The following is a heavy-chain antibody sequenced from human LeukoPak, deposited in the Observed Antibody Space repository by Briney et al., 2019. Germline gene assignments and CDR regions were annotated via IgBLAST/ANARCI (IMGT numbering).Heavy chain of an antibody. CDR1: GFTFDDYA. J-gene: IGHJ4*02. CDR2: ISWNSGSI. D-gene: IGHD5-18*01. Sequence: PGRSLRLSCAASGFTFDDYAMHWVRQAPGKGLEWVSGISWNSGSIGYADSVKGRFTISRDNAKNSLYLQMNSLRAEDTALYYCAKDISHTAMVKGYFDYWGQGTLVTVSS. V-gene: IGHV3-9*01. CDR3: AKDISHTAMVKGYFDY.